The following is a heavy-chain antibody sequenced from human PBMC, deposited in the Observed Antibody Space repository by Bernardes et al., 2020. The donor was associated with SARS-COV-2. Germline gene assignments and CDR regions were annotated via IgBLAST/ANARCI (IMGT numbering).Heavy chain of an antibody. CDR3: AKDLYYYDSSGYYYGAVDY. CDR1: GFTFSSYG. J-gene: IGHJ4*02. D-gene: IGHD3-22*01. V-gene: IGHV3-30*18. CDR2: ISYDGSNK. Sequence: GGSLRLSCAASGFTFSSYGMHWVRQAPGKGLEWVAVISYDGSNKYYADSVKGRFTISRDNSKNTLYLQMNSLRAEDTAVYYCAKDLYYYDSSGYYYGAVDYWGQGTLVTVSS.